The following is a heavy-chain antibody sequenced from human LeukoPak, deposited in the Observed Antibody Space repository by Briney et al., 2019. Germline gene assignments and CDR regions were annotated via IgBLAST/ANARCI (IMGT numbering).Heavy chain of an antibody. D-gene: IGHD3-10*01. CDR1: GGTFSSYA. CDR3: ASKVGSGSYYEPSFGY. J-gene: IGHJ4*02. CDR2: IIPIPGIA. Sequence: SVKVSCKASGGTFSSYAISWVRQAPGQGLEWMGRIIPIPGIANYAQKFQGRVTITADKSTSTAYMELSSLRSEDTAVYYCASKVGSGSYYEPSFGYWGQGTLVTVSS. V-gene: IGHV1-69*04.